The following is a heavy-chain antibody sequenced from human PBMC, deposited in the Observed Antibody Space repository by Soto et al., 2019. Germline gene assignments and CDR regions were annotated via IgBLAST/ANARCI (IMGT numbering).Heavy chain of an antibody. V-gene: IGHV3-7*01. Sequence: GGSLRLSCAASGFTFSSYWMSWVRQAPGKGLEWVANIKQDGSEKYYVDSVKGRFTISRDNAKNSLYLQMNSLRAEDTAVYYCARDDYSPPAYSYYYMDVWGKGTTVTVSS. CDR3: ARDDYSPPAYSYYYMDV. CDR1: GFTFSSYW. J-gene: IGHJ6*03. D-gene: IGHD4-4*01. CDR2: IKQDGSEK.